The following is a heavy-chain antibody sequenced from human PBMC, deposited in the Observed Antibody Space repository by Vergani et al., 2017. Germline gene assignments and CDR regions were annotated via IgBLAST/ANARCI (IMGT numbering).Heavy chain of an antibody. V-gene: IGHV4-31*11. J-gene: IGHJ4*02. D-gene: IGHD7-27*01. CDR2: INHSGST. Sequence: QVQLQESGPGVVKPSQTLSLTCAVSGGSISSGDHCWTWIRQRPGKGLEWIGEINHSGSTNYNPSLKSRVTMSIDTSKNQFSLKLTSVTAADTAVYYCATGAGPFDIWGQGTLVTVSS. CDR1: GGSISSGDHC. CDR3: ATGAGPFDI.